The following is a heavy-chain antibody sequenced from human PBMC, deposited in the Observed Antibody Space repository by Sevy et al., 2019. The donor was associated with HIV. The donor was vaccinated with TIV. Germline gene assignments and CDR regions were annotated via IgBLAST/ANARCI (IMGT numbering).Heavy chain of an antibody. CDR2: IKQDGSEK. CDR1: GFTFSSYW. Sequence: GGSLRLSCAASGFTFSSYWMSWVRQAPGKGLEWVANIKQDGSEKYYVDSVKGRFTISRDNAKNSLYLQMNSLRAEDTAVYYGARIDVDAYYDYVWGSYRPGDAFDIWGQGTMVTVSS. D-gene: IGHD3-16*02. J-gene: IGHJ3*02. V-gene: IGHV3-7*03. CDR3: ARIDVDAYYDYVWGSYRPGDAFDI.